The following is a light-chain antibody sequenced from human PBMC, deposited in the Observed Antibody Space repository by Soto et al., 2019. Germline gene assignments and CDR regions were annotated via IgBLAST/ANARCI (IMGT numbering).Light chain of an antibody. CDR2: DVS. J-gene: IGLJ2*01. Sequence: QSALTQPASVSGSPGQSITISCTGTSSDVGRYNYVSWYQQHPGKAPKLMIYDVSNRPSGVSNRFSGSKSGNTASLTISGLQAEDEADYSCSSYTSSSTLVFGGGTKVTVL. CDR3: SSYTSSSTLV. CDR1: SSDVGRYNY. V-gene: IGLV2-14*01.